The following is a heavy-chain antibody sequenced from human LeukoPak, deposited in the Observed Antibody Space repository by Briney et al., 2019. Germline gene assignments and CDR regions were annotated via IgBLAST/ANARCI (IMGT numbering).Heavy chain of an antibody. V-gene: IGHV3-64*01. D-gene: IGHD2-15*01. CDR3: ARARRDCSGGSCYSYYFDF. CDR1: GFTFSSYA. J-gene: IGHJ4*02. CDR2: INRYGDST. Sequence: GGSLRLSCAASGFTFSSYAIHWVRQAPGKGLKFVSAINRYGDSTYYANSVKGRFTISRDDSKNTVYLQMGSLRAEDTAVYYCARARRDCSGGSCYSYYFDFWGQGTLVTVSS.